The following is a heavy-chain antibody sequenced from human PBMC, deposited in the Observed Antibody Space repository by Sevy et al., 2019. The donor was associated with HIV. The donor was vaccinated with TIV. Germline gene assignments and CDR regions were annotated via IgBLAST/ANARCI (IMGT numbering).Heavy chain of an antibody. CDR2: ISGSGGST. D-gene: IGHD5-18*01. CDR3: AKEERRRTWIQLWTYYYGMDV. Sequence: GGSLRLSCAASGFTFSSYAMSWVRQAPGKGLEWVSAISGSGGSTYYADSVKGRFTISRDNSKNTLYLQMNSLRAEDTAVYYCAKEERRRTWIQLWTYYYGMDVWGQGTTVTVSS. V-gene: IGHV3-23*01. CDR1: GFTFSSYA. J-gene: IGHJ6*02.